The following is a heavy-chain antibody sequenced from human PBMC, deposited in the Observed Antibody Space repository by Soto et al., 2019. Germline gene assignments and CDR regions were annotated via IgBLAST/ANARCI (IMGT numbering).Heavy chain of an antibody. CDR3: ARIRVEYCSSTSCYGYYYYMDV. D-gene: IGHD2-2*01. V-gene: IGHV2-70*11. CDR1: GFSLSTSGMC. Sequence: GSVPTLVNPTQTLTLTCTFSGFSLSTSGMCVSWIRQPPGKALEWLARIDWDDDKYYSTSLKTRLTISKDTSKNQVVLTMTNMDPVDTATYYCARIRVEYCSSTSCYGYYYYMDVWGKGTTVTVSS. CDR2: IDWDDDK. J-gene: IGHJ6*03.